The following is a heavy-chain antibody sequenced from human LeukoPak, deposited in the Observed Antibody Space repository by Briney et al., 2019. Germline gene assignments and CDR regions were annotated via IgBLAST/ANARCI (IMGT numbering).Heavy chain of an antibody. CDR3: ARKGGGYYYYYGMDV. J-gene: IGHJ6*02. D-gene: IGHD3-16*01. CDR1: GYNFPSYW. V-gene: IGHV5-51*01. Sequence: GESLKISCKGSGYNFPSYWIGWVRQMPGKGLEWMGIVYPGDSDTRYSLSFQGQVTISADRSISTAYLQWSSLKASDTAMYYCARKGGGYYYYYGMDVWGQGTTVTVSS. CDR2: VYPGDSDT.